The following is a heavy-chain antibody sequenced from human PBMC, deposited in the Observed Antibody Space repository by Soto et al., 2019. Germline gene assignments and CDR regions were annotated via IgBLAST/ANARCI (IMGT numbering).Heavy chain of an antibody. CDR2: IIPIFGTP. J-gene: IGHJ2*01. CDR1: GGTFRSYG. V-gene: IGHV1-69*01. Sequence: QVQLVQSGAEVKKPGSSVKVSCQASGGTFRSYGISWVRRAPGQGLEWMGGIIPIFGTPHHAQKFQGRVTITADESTSTAYMELTRLRSEDTAVYYCASEGSGLGYCSGGNCHWYFDIRGRGTLVTVSS. D-gene: IGHD2-15*01. CDR3: ASEGSGLGYCSGGNCHWYFDI.